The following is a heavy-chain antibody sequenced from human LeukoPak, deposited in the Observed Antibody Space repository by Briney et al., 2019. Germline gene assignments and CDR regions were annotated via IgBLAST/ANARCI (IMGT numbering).Heavy chain of an antibody. D-gene: IGHD3-10*01. Sequence: GGSLRLSCAASGFTFSSYAMSWVRQAPGKGLEGVSSISGSGGRTHYADSVKGRFTISRDNSKNTLYLQMNSLRAEDTAVYYCARARSMVRGVIQGYFDYWGQGTLVTVSS. J-gene: IGHJ4*02. V-gene: IGHV3-23*01. CDR3: ARARSMVRGVIQGYFDY. CDR1: GFTFSSYA. CDR2: ISGSGGRT.